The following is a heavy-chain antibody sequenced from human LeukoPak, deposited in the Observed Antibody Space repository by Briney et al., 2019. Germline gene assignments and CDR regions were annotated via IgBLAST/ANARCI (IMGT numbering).Heavy chain of an antibody. Sequence: SETLSLTCTVSGGSISSYYWSWIRQPPGKGLEWIGYIYYSGSTNYNPSLKSRVTISVDTSKNQFSLKLSSVTAADTAAYYCARRTSIEYSSSSEFFDYWGQGTLVTVSS. CDR1: GGSISSYY. J-gene: IGHJ4*02. V-gene: IGHV4-59*01. CDR2: IYYSGST. D-gene: IGHD6-6*01. CDR3: ARRTSIEYSSSSEFFDY.